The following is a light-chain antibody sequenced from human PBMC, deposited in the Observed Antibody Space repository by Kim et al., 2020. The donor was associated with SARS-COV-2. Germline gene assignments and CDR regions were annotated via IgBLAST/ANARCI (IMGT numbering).Light chain of an antibody. CDR1: SSNLGSNY. V-gene: IGLV1-47*01. Sequence: GHRVTISCSGSSSNLGSNYVSWYQQLPGTAPKLLIYRNNQRPSGVPDRFSGSKSGTSASLAISGLRSEDEADYYCAAWDDSLSGVVFGGGTQLTVL. CDR2: RNN. CDR3: AAWDDSLSGVV. J-gene: IGLJ2*01.